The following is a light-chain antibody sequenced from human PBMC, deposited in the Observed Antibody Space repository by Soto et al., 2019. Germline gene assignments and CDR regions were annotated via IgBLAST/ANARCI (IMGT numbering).Light chain of an antibody. CDR1: QDIGNW. CDR2: SAS. J-gene: IGKJ5*01. CDR3: QQAKSFPIT. V-gene: IGKV1-12*01. Sequence: DIQVPKSPPSMAASVGDIVTITCRASQDIGNWMTWYQQKPGKAPKLLIYSASTLVRGVPSRFSGSGSGTEFTLTISGLRPEDSLTYYCQQAKSFPITFGQGTRLEIK.